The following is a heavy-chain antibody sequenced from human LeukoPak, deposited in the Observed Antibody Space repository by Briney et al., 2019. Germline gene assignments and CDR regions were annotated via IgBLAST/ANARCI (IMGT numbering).Heavy chain of an antibody. CDR3: EIKLTSGKLN. V-gene: IGHV3-23*01. J-gene: IGHJ4*02. CDR2: ISSDGGRT. D-gene: IGHD3-10*01. Sequence: GGSLGLSCAASGLSFGSYVMSWVRQAPGKGLEWVSAISSDGGRTYYADSAKGRFTISRDNSKNTLYLQVNSLRAEDTAVYYCEIKLTSGKLNWGQGILVTVSS. CDR1: GLSFGSYV.